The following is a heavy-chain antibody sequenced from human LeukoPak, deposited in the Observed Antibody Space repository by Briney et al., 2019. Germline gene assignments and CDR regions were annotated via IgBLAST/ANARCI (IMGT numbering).Heavy chain of an antibody. D-gene: IGHD2-21*01. CDR2: IYYTGNS. V-gene: IGHV4-39*01. CDR1: GGSISSSSHH. J-gene: IGHJ4*02. CDR3: SRENYSTSDY. Sequence: SETLSLTCTVSGGSISSSSHHWAGIRQPPGKGLESFASIYYTGNSYYNPSLRSRLTISVDSSKDQFSLRVSSVTAADTAVYSCSRENYSTSDYWGQGSLVTVSS.